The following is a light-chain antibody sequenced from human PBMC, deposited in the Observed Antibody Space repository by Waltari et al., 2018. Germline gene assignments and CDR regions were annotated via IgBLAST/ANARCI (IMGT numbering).Light chain of an antibody. CDR1: QSVLYNSNNMNY. V-gene: IGKV4-1*01. Sequence: DIVMTQSPDSLSVSVGERATITCTSSQSVLYNSNNMNYLAWYQQKRGQPPKLLIYWASTREFGVPDRFRGSVSGTDFTLTISSLQAEDVAVYYCQQYYSETPTFGQGTKVEIK. J-gene: IGKJ1*01. CDR3: QQYYSETPT. CDR2: WAS.